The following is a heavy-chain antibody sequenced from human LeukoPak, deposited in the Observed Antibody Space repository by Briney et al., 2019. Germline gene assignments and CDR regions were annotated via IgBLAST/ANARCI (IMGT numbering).Heavy chain of an antibody. Sequence: PGGSLRLSCTASGFTFGDYAMSWLRQAPGKGLEWVGFIRSKAYGGTTEYAASVKGRFTISRDDSKSIAYLQMNSLKTEDTAVYYCTREFWRGYSGYDLFLFDYWGQGTLVTVSS. CDR3: TREFWRGYSGYDLFLFDY. J-gene: IGHJ4*02. V-gene: IGHV3-49*03. CDR2: IRSKAYGGTT. D-gene: IGHD5-12*01. CDR1: GFTFGDYA.